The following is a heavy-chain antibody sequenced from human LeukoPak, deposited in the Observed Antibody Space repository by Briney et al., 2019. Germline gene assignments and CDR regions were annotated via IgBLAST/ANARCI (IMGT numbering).Heavy chain of an antibody. CDR2: INHSGST. Sequence: SETLSLTCALYGGSFSGYYWSWIRQPPGKGLEWIGEINHSGSTNYNPSLKSRVTISVDTSKNQFSLKLSSVTAADTAVYYCAGSSGWDDYWGQGTLVTVSS. CDR1: GGSFSGYY. D-gene: IGHD6-19*01. J-gene: IGHJ4*02. CDR3: AGSSGWDDY. V-gene: IGHV4-34*01.